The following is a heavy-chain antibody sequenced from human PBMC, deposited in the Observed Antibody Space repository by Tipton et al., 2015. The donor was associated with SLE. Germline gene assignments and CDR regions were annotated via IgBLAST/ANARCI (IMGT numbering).Heavy chain of an antibody. CDR3: ARSTGIGNWFDP. D-gene: IGHD2-21*01. V-gene: IGHV3-21*01. Sequence: GSLRLSCAASGFTFSSYSMNWVRQAPGKGLEWVSSISSSSSYIYYADSVKGRFTISRDNAKNSLYLQMNSLRAEDTAVYYCARSTGIGNWFDPWGQGTLVTVSS. J-gene: IGHJ5*02. CDR2: ISSSSSYI. CDR1: GFTFSSYS.